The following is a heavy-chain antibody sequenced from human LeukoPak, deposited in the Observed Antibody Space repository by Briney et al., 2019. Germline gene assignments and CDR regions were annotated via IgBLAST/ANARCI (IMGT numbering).Heavy chain of an antibody. CDR1: GFTFSSYE. CDR3: ARGNVGATGDY. CDR2: ISSSGSTI. J-gene: IGHJ4*02. V-gene: IGHV3-48*03. D-gene: IGHD1-26*01. Sequence: GGSLRLSCAASGFTFSSYEMNWVRQAPGKGLEWVSYISSSGSTIYYADSVKGRFTISRDNAKNSLYLQMNSLRAEDTAVYYCARGNVGATGDYWGQGTLVTVSS.